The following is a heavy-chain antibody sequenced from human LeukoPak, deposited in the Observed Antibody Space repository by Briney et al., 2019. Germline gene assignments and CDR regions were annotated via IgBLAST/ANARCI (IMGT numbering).Heavy chain of an antibody. D-gene: IGHD1-26*01. CDR2: TYHTGST. J-gene: IGHJ4*02. CDR3: ARDRGSTGYYYLDS. CDR1: GGPVTEYY. V-gene: IGHV4-59*02. Sequence: PSETLSLTCSVSGGPVTEYYWSWIRQPPGKGLEWIGYTYHTGSTNYSPSLKSRVTMSVDASRNQFSLKLVSVTAADTAVYCCARDRGSTGYYYLDSWGQGILVTVSS.